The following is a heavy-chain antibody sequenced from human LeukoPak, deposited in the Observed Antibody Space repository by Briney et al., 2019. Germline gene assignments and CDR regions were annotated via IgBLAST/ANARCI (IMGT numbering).Heavy chain of an antibody. CDR1: GGXLSSSSYY. J-gene: IGHJ4*02. CDR2: IYYSGST. V-gene: IGHV4-39*01. CDR3: ARHANIAAAGDY. Sequence: PSETLSLTCTVSGGXLSSSSYYWGWIRQPPGKGLEWIGCIYYSGSTYYSPSLKSRVTISVDTSKNQFSLKLSSVTAADTPVYYCARHANIAAAGDYWGQGTLITVSS. D-gene: IGHD6-13*01.